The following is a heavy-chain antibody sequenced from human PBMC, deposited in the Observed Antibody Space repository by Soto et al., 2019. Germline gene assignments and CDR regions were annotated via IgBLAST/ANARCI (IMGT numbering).Heavy chain of an antibody. Sequence: GGSVRLSCAASGFTFSDYYMGWIRQAPGKGLEWLAYISRDGNAIFYADSVNGRSTISRDNAKNSLFLQMDDLRAEDTGMFFCARGAEMSTLTKWFDPWGQGTLVTVSS. D-gene: IGHD1-1*01. V-gene: IGHV3-11*01. CDR3: ARGAEMSTLTKWFDP. CDR1: GFTFSDYY. CDR2: ISRDGNAI. J-gene: IGHJ5*02.